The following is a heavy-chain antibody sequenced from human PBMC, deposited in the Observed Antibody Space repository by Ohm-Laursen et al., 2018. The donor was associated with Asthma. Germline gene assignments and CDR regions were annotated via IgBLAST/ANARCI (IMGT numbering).Heavy chain of an antibody. CDR1: GITFSRHT. Sequence: SLRLSCAASGITFSRHTMHWVRQAPGKGLEWVAVISYDGNNKYFTDSVKGRFTLSRDNSKNTLYLQMNSLRAEDTAVYYCARGFAAGTVDYWGQGTLVTVSS. J-gene: IGHJ4*02. CDR3: ARGFAAGTVDY. D-gene: IGHD6-13*01. CDR2: ISYDGNNK. V-gene: IGHV3-30*03.